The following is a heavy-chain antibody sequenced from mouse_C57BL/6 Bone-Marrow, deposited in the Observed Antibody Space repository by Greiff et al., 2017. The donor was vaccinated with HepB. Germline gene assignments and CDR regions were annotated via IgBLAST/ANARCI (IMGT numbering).Heavy chain of an antibody. Sequence: EVQLQESGGGLVQPGGSLKLSCAASGFTFSDYYMYWVRQTPEKRLEWVAYISNGGGSTYYPDTVKGRFTISRDNAKNTLYLQMSRLKSEDTAMYYCARQGFLGFAYWGQGTLVTVSA. CDR2: ISNGGGST. J-gene: IGHJ3*01. CDR3: ARQGFLGFAY. CDR1: GFTFSDYY. V-gene: IGHV5-12*01.